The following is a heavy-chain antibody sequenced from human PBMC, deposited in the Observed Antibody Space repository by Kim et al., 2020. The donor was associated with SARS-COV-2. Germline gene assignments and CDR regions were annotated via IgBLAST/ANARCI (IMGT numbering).Heavy chain of an antibody. V-gene: IGHV4-31*03. CDR2: IYYSGST. CDR1: GGSISSGGYY. CDR3: ARAPITMIVVVQAFDI. D-gene: IGHD3-22*01. J-gene: IGHJ3*02. Sequence: SETLSLTCTVSGGSISSGGYYWSWIRQHPGKGLEWIGYIYYSGSTYYNPSLKSRLTISVDTSKNQFSLKLSSVTAADTAVYYCARAPITMIVVVQAFDIWGQGTMVTVSS.